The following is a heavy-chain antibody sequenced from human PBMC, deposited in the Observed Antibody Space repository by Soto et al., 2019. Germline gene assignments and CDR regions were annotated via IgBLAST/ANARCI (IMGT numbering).Heavy chain of an antibody. V-gene: IGHV3-30*18. CDR1: GFTFSSYG. CDR3: AEVRKGDYYDSSDSYYFDY. J-gene: IGHJ4*02. D-gene: IGHD3-22*01. CDR2: ISYDGSNK. Sequence: RRLSCAASGFTFSSYGMHWVRQAPGKGLEWVAVISYDGSNKYYADSVKGRFTISRDNSKNTLYLQMNSLRAEDTAVYYCAEVRKGDYYDSSDSYYFDYWGQGTLVTVSS.